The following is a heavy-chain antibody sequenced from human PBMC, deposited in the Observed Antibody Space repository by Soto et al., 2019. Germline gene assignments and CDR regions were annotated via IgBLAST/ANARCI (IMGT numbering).Heavy chain of an antibody. CDR2: IYYSGST. CDR3: ASSPIAALGFPSRFDY. Sequence: PSETLSLTCTVSGGSISSSSYYWGWIRQPPGKGLEWIGGIYYSGSTYYNPSLKSRVTISVDTSKNQFSLKLSSVTAADTAVYYCASSPIAALGFPSRFDYWGQGTLVTVSS. J-gene: IGHJ4*02. CDR1: GGSISSSSYY. V-gene: IGHV4-39*01. D-gene: IGHD6-6*01.